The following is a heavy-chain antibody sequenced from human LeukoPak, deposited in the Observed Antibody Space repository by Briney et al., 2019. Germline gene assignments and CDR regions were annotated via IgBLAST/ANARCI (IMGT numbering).Heavy chain of an antibody. CDR2: IRYDGSNK. J-gene: IGHJ4*02. Sequence: GGSLRLSCAASGFTFSSYGMHWVRQAPGKGLEWVAFIRYDGSNKYYADSVKGRFTISRDNSKNTLYLQMNSLRAEDTAVYYCASEPGYYYGSGVDYWGQGTLVTVSS. D-gene: IGHD3-10*01. CDR1: GFTFSSYG. V-gene: IGHV3-30*02. CDR3: ASEPGYYYGSGVDY.